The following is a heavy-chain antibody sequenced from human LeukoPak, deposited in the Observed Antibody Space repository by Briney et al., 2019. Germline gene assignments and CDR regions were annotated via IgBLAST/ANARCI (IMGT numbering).Heavy chain of an antibody. J-gene: IGHJ6*03. Sequence: QTGGSLRLSCAASGFTFSSYGMHWVRQAPGKGLEWVAFIWYDGSNKYYADSVKGRFTISRDNSKNTLYLQMNSLRAEDTAVYYCARITVTNRKNYYYYYMDVWGKGTTVTVSS. CDR2: IWYDGSNK. CDR3: ARITVTNRKNYYYYYMDV. D-gene: IGHD4-17*01. V-gene: IGHV3-30*02. CDR1: GFTFSSYG.